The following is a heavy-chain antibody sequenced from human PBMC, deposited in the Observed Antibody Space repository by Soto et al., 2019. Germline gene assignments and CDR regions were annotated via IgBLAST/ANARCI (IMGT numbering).Heavy chain of an antibody. V-gene: IGHV4-39*01. D-gene: IGHD2-21*02. Sequence: SETLSLTCTVSGGSISSSSYYWGWIRQPPGKGLEWIGSIYYSGSTYYNPSLKSRVTISVDTSKNQFSLKLSSVTAADTAVYYCARGRVVTAAADAFDIWGQGTMVTVSS. CDR2: IYYSGST. CDR1: GGSISSSSYY. CDR3: ARGRVVTAAADAFDI. J-gene: IGHJ3*02.